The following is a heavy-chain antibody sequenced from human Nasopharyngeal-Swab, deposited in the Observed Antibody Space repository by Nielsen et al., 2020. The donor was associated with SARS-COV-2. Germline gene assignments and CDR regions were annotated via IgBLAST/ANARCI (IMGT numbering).Heavy chain of an antibody. CDR3: ARCIVVVPAAIRGTDYYYMDV. D-gene: IGHD2-2*01. CDR1: GGSISSSSYY. Sequence: SETLSLTCTVSGGSISSSSYYWGWIRQPPGKGLEWIGSIYYSGSTYYNPSLKSRVTISADTSKNQFSLKLSSVTAADTAVYYCARCIVVVPAAIRGTDYYYMDVWGKGTTVTVSS. J-gene: IGHJ6*03. CDR2: IYYSGST. V-gene: IGHV4-39*01.